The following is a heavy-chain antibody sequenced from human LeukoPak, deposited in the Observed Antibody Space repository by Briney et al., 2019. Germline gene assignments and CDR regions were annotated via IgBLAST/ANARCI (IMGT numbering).Heavy chain of an antibody. V-gene: IGHV3-30*18. CDR2: ISSDETNI. D-gene: IGHD2-15*01. J-gene: IGHJ5*02. Sequence: GRSLRLSCVASAFTFSNYGMHWVRQAPGKGLEWVAVISSDETNIRYGDSVRGRFTVSRDNAKNTVYLQMNSLGADDTAVYYCAKDPYRVVFATGNYLDPWGQGTLVTVSS. CDR1: AFTFSNYG. CDR3: AKDPYRVVFATGNYLDP.